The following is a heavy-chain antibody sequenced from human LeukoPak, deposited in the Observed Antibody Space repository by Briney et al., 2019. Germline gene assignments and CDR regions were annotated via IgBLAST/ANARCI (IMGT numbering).Heavy chain of an antibody. V-gene: IGHV3-21*01. CDR2: ISSSSSYI. D-gene: IGHD5-18*01. CDR1: GFTFSSYS. J-gene: IGHJ4*02. Sequence: GGSLRLSCAASGFTFSSYSMNWVRQAPGKGLEWASSISSSSSYIYYADSVKGRFTISRDNAKNSLYLQMNSLRAEDTAVYYCARGEYSYDVFDYWGQGTLVTVSS. CDR3: ARGEYSYDVFDY.